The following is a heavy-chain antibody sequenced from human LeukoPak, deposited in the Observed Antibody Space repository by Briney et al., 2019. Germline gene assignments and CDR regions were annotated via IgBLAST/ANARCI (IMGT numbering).Heavy chain of an antibody. CDR3: ARATCGGDCKDYYYYYMDV. CDR1: GFTFSSYW. CDR2: ISSSGITI. Sequence: GGSLRLSCAASGFTFSSYWMSWVRQAPGKGLEWVSYISSSGITIYYADSVKGRLTISRDNAKNSLYLQMNSLRAEDTAVYYCARATCGGDCKDYYYYYMDVWGKGTTVTISS. D-gene: IGHD2-21*02. J-gene: IGHJ6*03. V-gene: IGHV3-48*04.